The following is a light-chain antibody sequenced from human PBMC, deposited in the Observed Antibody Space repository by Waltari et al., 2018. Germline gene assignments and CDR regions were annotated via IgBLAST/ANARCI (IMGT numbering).Light chain of an antibody. Sequence: QSALTQPPSASGSLGQSVTISCTGVSSDVGPFNYVSWYQHHPGEPPRLILYEVAMRPSGVPNRFSGSRSGNPASLIVSGLQADDEADYYCSSYTGDYSPVLFGGGTTLTVL. V-gene: IGLV2-8*01. CDR2: EVA. CDR1: SSDVGPFNY. J-gene: IGLJ2*01. CDR3: SSYTGDYSPVL.